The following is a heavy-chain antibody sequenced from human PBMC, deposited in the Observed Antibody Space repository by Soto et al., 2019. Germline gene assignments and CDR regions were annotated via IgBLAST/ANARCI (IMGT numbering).Heavy chain of an antibody. CDR2: VYYSGTT. D-gene: IGHD4-17*01. J-gene: IGHJ4*02. Sequence: SETLSLTCSVSGGSVSNKTYYWSWIRQPPGKRLEWIGYVYYSGTTNYNPSLKSRVTISVDLSKNQFSLRLSSVTTADTALYYCARTTAVPNTLQSRYFFDYWGQGTLVTVSS. CDR1: GGSVSNKTYY. CDR3: ARTTAVPNTLQSRYFFDY. V-gene: IGHV4-61*01.